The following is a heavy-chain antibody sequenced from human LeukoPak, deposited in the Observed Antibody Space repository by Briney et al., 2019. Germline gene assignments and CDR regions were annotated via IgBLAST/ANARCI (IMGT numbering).Heavy chain of an antibody. CDR1: GGSFSGYY. V-gene: IGHV4-34*01. D-gene: IGHD4-17*01. Sequence: SETLSLTCAVSGGSFSGYYWSWIRQPPGKGLEWIGEINHSGSTNYNPSLKSRVTISVDTSKNQFSLKLSSVTAADTAVYYCARNNYGDYVDAFDIWGQGTMVTVSS. CDR2: INHSGST. J-gene: IGHJ3*02. CDR3: ARNNYGDYVDAFDI.